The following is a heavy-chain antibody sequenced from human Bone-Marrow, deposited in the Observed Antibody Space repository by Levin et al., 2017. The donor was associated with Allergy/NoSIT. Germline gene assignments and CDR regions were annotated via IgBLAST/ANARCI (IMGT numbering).Heavy chain of an antibody. CDR2: CDGSGGNT. D-gene: IGHD1-7*01. Sequence: QSGGSLRLSCADSGVTFRSHAMSWVRQAPGKGLEWVSTCDGSGGNTYYADSVKGRFAISRDNSKNTLYLQMNSLRAEDTAIYYCARTLGHVDPYDIWGQGTMVTVSS. V-gene: IGHV3-23*01. J-gene: IGHJ3*02. CDR3: ARTLGHVDPYDI. CDR1: GVTFRSHA.